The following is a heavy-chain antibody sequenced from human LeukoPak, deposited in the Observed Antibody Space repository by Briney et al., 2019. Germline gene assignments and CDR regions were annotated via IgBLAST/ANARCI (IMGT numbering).Heavy chain of an antibody. J-gene: IGHJ4*02. V-gene: IGHV3-7*01. CDR2: IKQDGSEK. CDR3: ARSPTSWHFDY. CDR1: GFTFSSYW. D-gene: IGHD2-2*01. Sequence: GGSLRLSCAASGFTFSSYWMSWVRQAPGKGVEWVANIKQDGSEKYYVDSVKGRFTISRDNAKNSLYLQMNSQRAEDTAVYFFARSPTSWHFDYWGQGTLVTVSS.